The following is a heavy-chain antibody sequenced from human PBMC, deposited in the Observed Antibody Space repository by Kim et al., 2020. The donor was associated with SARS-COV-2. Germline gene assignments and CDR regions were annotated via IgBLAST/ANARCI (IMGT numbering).Heavy chain of an antibody. CDR1: GYTFTSYY. D-gene: IGHD6-6*01. CDR3: ASHSTSSVGYYGVDV. J-gene: IGHJ6*02. V-gene: IGHV1-46*01. Sequence: ASVKVSCKASGYTFTSYYIHWVRQAPGQGLEWMAIINPRGGSTSYTQNFQGRVNMTRDTSSNIVYMELSSLRSEDTAVYYCASHSTSSVGYYGVDVWAQG. CDR2: INPRGGST.